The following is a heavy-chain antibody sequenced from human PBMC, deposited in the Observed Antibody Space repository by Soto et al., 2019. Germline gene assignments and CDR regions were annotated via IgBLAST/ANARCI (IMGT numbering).Heavy chain of an antibody. CDR2: IWFDGSKQ. CDR3: ARDLNTGYVGDY. J-gene: IGHJ4*02. CDR1: GFTFSASG. D-gene: IGHD5-12*01. V-gene: IGHV3-33*01. Sequence: QVQLVESGGGVVQPGTSLRLSCVASGFTFSASGMHWVRQTPGKGLEWVAIIWFDGSKQYYADSVKGRFTVSRDNPGSTLFLQMNDLRTEDIAMYYCARDLNTGYVGDYWGQGALVVVSS.